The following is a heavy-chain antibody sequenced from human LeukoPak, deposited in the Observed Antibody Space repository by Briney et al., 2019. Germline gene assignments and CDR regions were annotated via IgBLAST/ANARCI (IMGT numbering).Heavy chain of an antibody. D-gene: IGHD3-9*01. V-gene: IGHV3-33*01. CDR1: GFTFSSYG. Sequence: GGSLRLSCAASGFTFSSYGMHWVRQAPGKGLEWVAVIWYDGSNKYYADSVKGRFTISRDNSKNTLYLQMNSLRAEDTAVYYCARDRLHYYDILTGYSYDAFDIWGQGTMVTVSS. CDR3: ARDRLHYYDILTGYSYDAFDI. J-gene: IGHJ3*02. CDR2: IWYDGSNK.